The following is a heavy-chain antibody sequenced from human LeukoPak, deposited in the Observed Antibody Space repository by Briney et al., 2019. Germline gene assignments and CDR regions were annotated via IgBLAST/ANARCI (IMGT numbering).Heavy chain of an antibody. Sequence: PGGSLRPSCAASGFTFSSYAMSWVRQAPGKGLEWVSAISGSGGSTYYADSVKGRFTPSRDNSKNTLYLQMNSLRAEDTAVYYCAKDPTTSMVEDAFDIWGQGTMVTVSS. CDR3: AKDPTTSMVEDAFDI. J-gene: IGHJ3*02. CDR2: ISGSGGST. D-gene: IGHD1-26*01. V-gene: IGHV3-23*01. CDR1: GFTFSSYA.